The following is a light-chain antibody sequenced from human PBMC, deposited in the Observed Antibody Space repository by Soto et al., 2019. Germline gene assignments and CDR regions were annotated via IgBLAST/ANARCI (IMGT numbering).Light chain of an antibody. CDR2: GNI. Sequence: QSVLTQPPSVSGAPGQRVTISCTGSSSNIGAGYDVHWYQQLPGTAPRLLIYGNINRPSGVPDRFSGSKSGTSASLAITGLQAEDEADYYCQSFDSSLSALVFGTGTKVTVL. V-gene: IGLV1-40*01. CDR1: SSNIGAGYD. J-gene: IGLJ1*01. CDR3: QSFDSSLSALV.